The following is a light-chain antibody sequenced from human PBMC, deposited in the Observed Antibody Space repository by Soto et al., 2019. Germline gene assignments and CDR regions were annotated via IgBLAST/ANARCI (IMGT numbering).Light chain of an antibody. V-gene: IGLV2-14*01. J-gene: IGLJ1*01. CDR2: EVS. CDR1: SSDVGGYNY. Sequence: QSALTQPASVSGSPGQSITISCTGTSSDVGGYNYVSWYQQHPGKAPKLMISEVSHRPSGVSNRFSGSKSGNTASLTISGLQAEDEADYYCSSYTTSGTYVFGAGTNVTVL. CDR3: SSYTTSGTYV.